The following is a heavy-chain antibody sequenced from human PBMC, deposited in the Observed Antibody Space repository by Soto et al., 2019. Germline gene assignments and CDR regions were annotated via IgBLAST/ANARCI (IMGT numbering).Heavy chain of an antibody. D-gene: IGHD4-17*01. J-gene: IGHJ4*02. CDR2: IYYRGSA. CDR1: GGSVSSGSHY. CDR3: ARATTVTPVYFDY. Sequence: SETLSLTCTVSGGSVSSGSHYWNWIRQPPGKGLEWIGYIYYRGSANYNPSLKSRVTISVDTSKDEFTLKLSSVTAADTAMYYCARATTVTPVYFDYWGQGILVTFSS. V-gene: IGHV4-61*01.